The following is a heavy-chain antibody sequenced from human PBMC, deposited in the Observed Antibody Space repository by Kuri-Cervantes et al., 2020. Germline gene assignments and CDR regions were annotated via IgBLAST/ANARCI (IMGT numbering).Heavy chain of an antibody. J-gene: IGHJ3*02. D-gene: IGHD3-22*01. V-gene: IGHV1-2*02. CDR2: INPRTGGT. CDR3: AREDYDSREDHAFDI. Sequence: ASVKVSCKASGYTFSDHYIHWLRQAPGQGLEWMGYINPRTGGTYYAQTFQGRVTVTRDTSISTAYMELSSLRSGDTAVYYCAREDYDSREDHAFDIWGQGTMVTVSS. CDR1: GYTFSDHY.